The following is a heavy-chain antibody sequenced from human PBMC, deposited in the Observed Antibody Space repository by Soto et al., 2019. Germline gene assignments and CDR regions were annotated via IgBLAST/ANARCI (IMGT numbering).Heavy chain of an antibody. CDR1: GFTFSPYV. J-gene: IGHJ3*01. V-gene: IGHV3-30*18. D-gene: IGHD2-2*01. Sequence: QVPLVQSGGGVVQPGRSLRLSCAASGFTFSPYVTHWVLQAPGKGLEWVAVISHDGSKKYYADSVKGRFTISKDNSKNTLYLQMNSLRAEDTAVYYCAKGGPDCGSTTCYLLGAFDVWGQGAMVTVSS. CDR3: AKGGPDCGSTTCYLLGAFDV. CDR2: ISHDGSKK.